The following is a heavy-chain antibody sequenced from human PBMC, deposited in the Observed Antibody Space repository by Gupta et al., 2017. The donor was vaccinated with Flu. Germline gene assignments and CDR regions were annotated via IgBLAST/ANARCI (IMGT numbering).Heavy chain of an antibody. CDR2: ISWNSGSI. V-gene: IGHV3-9*01. CDR1: GFTFDDYA. D-gene: IGHD3-3*01. CDR3: AKDHVLRFLEWSGGFDY. Sequence: EVQLVESGGGLVQPGRSLRLSCAASGFTFDDYAMHWVRQAPGKGLEWVSGISWNSGSIGYADSVKGRFTISRDNAKNSLYLQMNSLRAEDTALYYCAKDHVLRFLEWSGGFDYWGQGTLVTVSS. J-gene: IGHJ4*02.